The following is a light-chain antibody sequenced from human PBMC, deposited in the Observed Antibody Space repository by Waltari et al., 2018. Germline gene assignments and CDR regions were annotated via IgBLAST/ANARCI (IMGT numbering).Light chain of an antibody. CDR1: TRDVGNYDL. CDR3: CSYAGRGTYV. Sequence: QSALTQPASVSGTPGQSITISCTGTTRDVGNYDLVSWYQQHPGKAPKLLIREVIKRPSGVSSRVSGSKSGNTASLTISGLQAEDEADYYCCSYAGRGTYVFGSGTKVTVL. J-gene: IGLJ1*01. V-gene: IGLV2-23*02. CDR2: EVI.